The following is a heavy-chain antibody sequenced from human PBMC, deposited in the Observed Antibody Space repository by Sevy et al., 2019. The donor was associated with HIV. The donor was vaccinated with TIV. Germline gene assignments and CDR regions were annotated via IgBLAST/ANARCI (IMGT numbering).Heavy chain of an antibody. CDR3: ARRNSGGDYDAFDI. CDR1: GGTFKNNA. V-gene: IGHV1-69*13. CDR2: IIPIFGSP. D-gene: IGHD2-21*02. Sequence: ASVKVSCKASGGTFKNNAFIWVRQAPGQGLEWLGGIIPIFGSPNYAQNFKGRVTITADESTGYMELTNLRSEDTAVYYCARRNSGGDYDAFDIWGQGIMVTVSS. J-gene: IGHJ3*02.